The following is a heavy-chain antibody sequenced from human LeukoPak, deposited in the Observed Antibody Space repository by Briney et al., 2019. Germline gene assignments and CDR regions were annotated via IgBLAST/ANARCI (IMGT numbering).Heavy chain of an antibody. V-gene: IGHV1-2*06. CDR3: ARGYGDFNAFDI. CDR1: GYTFTGYY. Sequence: GASVKVSCKTSGYTFTGYYMHWVRQAPGQGLEWMGRINPNSGGTNYVQKFQGRVTMTRDTSISTAYMETSRLRSDDTAVYYCARGYGDFNAFDIWGQGTMVTVSS. J-gene: IGHJ3*02. CDR2: INPNSGGT. D-gene: IGHD4-17*01.